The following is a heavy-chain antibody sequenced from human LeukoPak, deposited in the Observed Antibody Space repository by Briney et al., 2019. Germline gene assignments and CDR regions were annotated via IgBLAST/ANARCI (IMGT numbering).Heavy chain of an antibody. CDR1: GFTVSSNY. CDR2: IYSGGST. Sequence: PGGSLRLSCAASGFTVSSNYMSWVRQAPGKGLEWVSVIYSGGSTYYADSVKGRFTISRDNSKNTLYLQMNSLRAEDTAVYYCARDPGENYYYYMDVWGKGTTVTVSS. CDR3: ARDPGENYYYYMDV. J-gene: IGHJ6*03. D-gene: IGHD7-27*01. V-gene: IGHV3-53*01.